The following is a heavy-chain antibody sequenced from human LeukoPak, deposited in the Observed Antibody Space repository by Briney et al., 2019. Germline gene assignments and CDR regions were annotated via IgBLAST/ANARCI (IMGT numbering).Heavy chain of an antibody. D-gene: IGHD3-22*01. J-gene: IGHJ5*02. Sequence: GASVKVSCKASGGTFSSYAISWVRQAPGQGLEWMGRIIPIFGIANYAQKFQGRVTITADKSTSTAYMELSSLRSEDTAVYYCARGQDYDSSGPSWFDPWGQGTLVTVSS. CDR3: ARGQDYDSSGPSWFDP. V-gene: IGHV1-69*04. CDR1: GGTFSSYA. CDR2: IIPIFGIA.